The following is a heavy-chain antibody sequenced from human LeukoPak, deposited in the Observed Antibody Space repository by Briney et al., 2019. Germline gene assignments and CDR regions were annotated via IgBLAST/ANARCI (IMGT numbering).Heavy chain of an antibody. J-gene: IGHJ4*02. CDR1: GASVSSGDHH. CDR2: NMNT. D-gene: IGHD2-8*01. V-gene: IGHV4-61*08. CDR3: ATYYVNGAGRGH. Sequence: PSETLSLTCIVSGASVSSGDHHWSWIRQAPGKGLEGIGHNMNTYYNPSLKSRVTISIDTSKNQFSLMLSTVTAADTAIYYCATYYVNGAGRGHWGPGTLVTVSS.